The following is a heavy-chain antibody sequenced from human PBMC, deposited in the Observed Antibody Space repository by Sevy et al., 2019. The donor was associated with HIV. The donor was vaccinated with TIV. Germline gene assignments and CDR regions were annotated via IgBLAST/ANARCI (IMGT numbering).Heavy chain of an antibody. CDR3: ARDHYYDSSGLPRDY. CDR1: GYTFTGYY. J-gene: IGHJ4*02. CDR2: INPNSGGT. Sequence: ASLKVSCKASGYTFTGYYMHWVRQAPGQGLEWMGWINPNSGGTNYAQKFQGRVTMTRDTSISTAYMELSRLRSDDTAVYYCARDHYYDSSGLPRDYWGQGTLVTVSS. V-gene: IGHV1-2*02. D-gene: IGHD3-22*01.